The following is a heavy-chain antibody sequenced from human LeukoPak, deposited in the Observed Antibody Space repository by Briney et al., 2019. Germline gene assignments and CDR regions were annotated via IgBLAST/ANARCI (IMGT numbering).Heavy chain of an antibody. D-gene: IGHD3-22*01. CDR1: GYDFTAYY. CDR2: INPYSGGT. V-gene: IGHV1-2*02. J-gene: IGHJ4*02. CDR3: VRAEHFTTPDF. Sequence: ASVKVSCKASGYDFTAYYIHFIRQAPAQGLEWMGWINPYSGGTHYAQKFQDRVTMTSDTTVKTSYMELSSLRSDDTAIYYCVRAEHFTTPDFWGQGTRVTVSS.